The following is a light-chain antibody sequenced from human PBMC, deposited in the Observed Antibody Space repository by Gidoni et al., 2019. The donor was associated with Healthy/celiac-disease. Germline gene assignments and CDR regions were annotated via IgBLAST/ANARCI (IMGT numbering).Light chain of an antibody. V-gene: IGLV1-40*01. Sequence: QSVLTQPPSASGAPGQRVTISCTGSSSNIGAGYDVHWYQQLPGTAPKLLIYGNSNRPSGVPDRFSGSKSGTSASLAITGLQAEDEADYYCQSYDSSLRAWVFGGGTKLTVL. CDR2: GNS. CDR1: SSNIGAGYD. J-gene: IGLJ3*02. CDR3: QSYDSSLRAWV.